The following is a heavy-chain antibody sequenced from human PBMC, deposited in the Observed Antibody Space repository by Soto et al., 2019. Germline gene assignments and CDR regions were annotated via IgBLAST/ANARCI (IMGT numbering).Heavy chain of an antibody. D-gene: IGHD2-21*01. J-gene: IGHJ4*02. CDR1: GGSLSSGGYY. CDR3: ARVFAGSFDY. V-gene: IGHV4-31*03. CDR2: IYYTGKT. Sequence: SETLSLTCTVSGGSLSSGGYYWSWLRQLPGKGLEWIGYIYYTGKTYYNPALKSRLAMSVDTSKNQFSLKLSSVTAADSALYYCARVFAGSFDYWGQGTLVTVSS.